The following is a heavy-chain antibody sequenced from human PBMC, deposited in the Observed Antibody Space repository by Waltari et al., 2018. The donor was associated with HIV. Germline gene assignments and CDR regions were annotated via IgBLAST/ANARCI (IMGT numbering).Heavy chain of an antibody. Sequence: QVQLMQSGREMRRPGASVKISCRAGGFDLTSAGITWVRQAPGQVLEWVGWKTDIERRFKERISLTADTSTTTAFLEVRNLRVDDTATYYCVRGGGTWLQETHYYKGLDVWGQGTTVIVSS. V-gene: IGHV1-18*01. J-gene: IGHJ6*02. CDR2: KT. CDR3: VRGGGTWLQETHYYKGLDV. D-gene: IGHD3-10*01. CDR1: GFDLTSAG.